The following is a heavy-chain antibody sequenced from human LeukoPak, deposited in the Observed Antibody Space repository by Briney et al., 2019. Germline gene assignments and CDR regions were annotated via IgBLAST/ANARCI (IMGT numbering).Heavy chain of an antibody. CDR3: AKDPSSGAAGNYYYYGMDV. V-gene: IGHV3-30*18. J-gene: IGHJ6*02. D-gene: IGHD6-13*01. Sequence: GGSLRLSCAASGFTFSSYGMHWVRQAPGKGLEWVAVISYDGSNKYYADSVKGRFTISRDNSKNTLYLQMNSLRAEDTAVYYCAKDPSSGAAGNYYYYGMDVWGQGTTVTVSS. CDR1: GFTFSSYG. CDR2: ISYDGSNK.